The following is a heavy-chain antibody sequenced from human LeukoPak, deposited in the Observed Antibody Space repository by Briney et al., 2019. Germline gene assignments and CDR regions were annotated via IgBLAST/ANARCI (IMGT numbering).Heavy chain of an antibody. Sequence: PSETLSLTCAVYGGSFTGDYWSWIRQPPGKGLEWMGEINHSGTTTYHPSLKRRVTISVDTSTNQFSLTLSYITAAATAVYYCSRGRNIVATTNFDYWGQGTLVTVSS. CDR2: INHSGTT. CDR3: SRGRNIVATTNFDY. CDR1: GGSFTGDY. J-gene: IGHJ4*02. D-gene: IGHD5-12*01. V-gene: IGHV4-34*01.